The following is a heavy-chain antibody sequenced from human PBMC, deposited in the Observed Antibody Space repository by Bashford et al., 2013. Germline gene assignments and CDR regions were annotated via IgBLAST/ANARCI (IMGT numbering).Heavy chain of an antibody. J-gene: IGHJ6*02. V-gene: IGHV3-23*01. CDR2: ISGSGGST. Sequence: VRQAPGKGLEWVSGISGSGGSTYYADSVKGRFTISRDNSKNTLYLQMNSLRAEDTAVYYCAKSGTASSSSWYYYDMDVWGQGTTVTVSS. D-gene: IGHD6-6*01. CDR3: AKSGTASSSSWYYYDMDV.